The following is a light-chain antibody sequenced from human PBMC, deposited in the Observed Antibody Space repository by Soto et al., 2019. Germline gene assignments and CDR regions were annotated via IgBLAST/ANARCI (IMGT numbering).Light chain of an antibody. J-gene: IGKJ5*01. CDR2: TSA. CDR3: HQYDNWPPTT. V-gene: IGKV3-15*01. CDR1: QSVSSN. Sequence: EVVMTQSPATLPVSLGERATLSCRASQSVSSNVAWYQQKPGLAPRLLIHTSATRATGIPARFSGRGSGTFFSLTISGLQSEDFATYYCHQYDNWPPTTFGQGTRL.